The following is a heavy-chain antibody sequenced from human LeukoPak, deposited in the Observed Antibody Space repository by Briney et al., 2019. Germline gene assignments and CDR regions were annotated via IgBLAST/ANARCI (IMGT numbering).Heavy chain of an antibody. CDR2: ISYDGSNK. J-gene: IGHJ1*01. D-gene: IGHD2-2*01. Sequence: PGRSLRLSCAASGFTFSSYGMHWVRQAPGKGLEWVAVISYDGSNKYYADSVKGRFTISRDNSKNTLYLQMNSLRAEDTAVYYCAKDRPPECSSTSCFAEYFQHWGHGTLVTVSS. CDR3: AKDRPPECSSTSCFAEYFQH. V-gene: IGHV3-30*18. CDR1: GFTFSSYG.